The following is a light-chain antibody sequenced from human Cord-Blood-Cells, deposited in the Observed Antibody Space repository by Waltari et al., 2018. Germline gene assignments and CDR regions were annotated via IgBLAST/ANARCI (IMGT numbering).Light chain of an antibody. J-gene: IGKJ4*01. V-gene: IGKV3-11*01. Sequence: EIVLTQSPPTLSLSHGERATLSCRATQSVSSYLAWDQQKPGQAPRLLIYDAANRATGIPARFSGSGSGTDFTLTISSLEPEDFAVYYCQQRSNWPPLTFGGGTKVEIK. CDR3: QQRSNWPPLT. CDR2: DAA. CDR1: QSVSSY.